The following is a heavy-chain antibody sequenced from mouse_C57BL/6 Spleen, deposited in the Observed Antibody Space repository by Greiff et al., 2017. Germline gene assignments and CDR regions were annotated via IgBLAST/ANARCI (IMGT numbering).Heavy chain of an antibody. Sequence: EVQLQEPGPELVKPGASVKIPCKASGYTFTDYNMDWVKQSPGQSLEWIGDINPNNGGTIYNQKFKGKATLTVDKSSSTAYMELRSLTSEDAAVYDCARWGWDYAMDYWGQGTSVTVSS. CDR2: INPNNGGT. J-gene: IGHJ4*01. CDR1: GYTFTDYN. V-gene: IGHV1-18*01. D-gene: IGHD1-1*02. CDR3: ARWGWDYAMDY.